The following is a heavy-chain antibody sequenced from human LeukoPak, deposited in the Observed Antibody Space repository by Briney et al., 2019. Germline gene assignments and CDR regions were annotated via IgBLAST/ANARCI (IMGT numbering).Heavy chain of an antibody. J-gene: IGHJ5*02. Sequence: SSETLSLTCTVSGGSISSYYWSWIRQPPGKGLEWIGEINHSGSTNYNPSLKSRVTISVDTSKNQFSLKLSSVTAADTAVYYCASGGHSHPNWFDPWGQGTLVTVSS. CDR3: ASGGHSHPNWFDP. CDR1: GGSISSYY. D-gene: IGHD5-18*01. V-gene: IGHV4-34*01. CDR2: INHSGST.